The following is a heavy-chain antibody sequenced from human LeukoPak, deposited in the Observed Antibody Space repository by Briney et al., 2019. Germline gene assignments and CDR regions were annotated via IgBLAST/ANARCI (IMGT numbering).Heavy chain of an antibody. CDR3: ARGPADSSGYYSTEYFQH. CDR2: ISYDGSNK. D-gene: IGHD3-22*01. J-gene: IGHJ1*01. CDR1: GFTFSSCA. V-gene: IGHV3-30-3*01. Sequence: GGSLRLSCAASGFTFSSCAMHWVRQAPGKGLEWVAVISYDGSNKYYADSVKGRFTISRDNSKNTLYLQMNSLRAEDTAVYYCARGPADSSGYYSTEYFQHWGQGTLVTVSS.